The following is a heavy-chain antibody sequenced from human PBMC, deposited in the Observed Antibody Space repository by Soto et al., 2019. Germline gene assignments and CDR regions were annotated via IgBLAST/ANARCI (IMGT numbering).Heavy chain of an antibody. CDR2: IKSIADGGTT. J-gene: IGHJ3*02. CDR1: VFTFINAW. V-gene: IGHV3-15*01. Sequence: GWSLRLSCATSVFTFINAWMAWVRQAPGKGLEWVGRIKSIADGGTTNYAAPVKGRFSISRHDSENTLYLQMNSLRVEDTGIYYCHTPHGRNAFDIWGPGTVVTVSS. D-gene: IGHD2-8*01. CDR3: HTPHGRNAFDI.